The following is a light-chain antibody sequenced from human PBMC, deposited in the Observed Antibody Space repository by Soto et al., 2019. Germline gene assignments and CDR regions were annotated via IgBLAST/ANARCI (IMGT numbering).Light chain of an antibody. Sequence: DIVMTQSPDSLAVSLGERATINCKSSQSVLYSSNNKNYLAWYQQKPGQPPKLLIYCASTRESVVPDRFSGSGSGTDFTLTISSLQAEDVAVYYCQQYYSTPDTFGQGTKLEIK. CDR3: QQYYSTPDT. CDR2: CAS. J-gene: IGKJ2*01. V-gene: IGKV4-1*01. CDR1: QSVLYSSNNKNY.